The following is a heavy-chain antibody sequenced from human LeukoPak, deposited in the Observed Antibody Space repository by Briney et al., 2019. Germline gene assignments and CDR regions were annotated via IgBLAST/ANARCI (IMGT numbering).Heavy chain of an antibody. J-gene: IGHJ4*02. CDR1: GGTFSSYA. Sequence: ASVKVSCKASGGTFSSYAISWVRQAPGQGLEWMGGIIPIFGTANYAQKFQGRVTITADESTSTAYMELSSLRSEDTAVYYCARTDSGSYSDFDYWGQGTLVTVSS. CDR3: ARTDSGSYSDFDY. D-gene: IGHD1-26*01. V-gene: IGHV1-69*13. CDR2: IIPIFGTA.